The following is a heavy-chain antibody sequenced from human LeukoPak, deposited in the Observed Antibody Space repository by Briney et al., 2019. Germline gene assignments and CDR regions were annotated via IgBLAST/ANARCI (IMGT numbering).Heavy chain of an antibody. V-gene: IGHV4-34*01. CDR2: INHSGST. CDR3: ASVQWLVIPDY. CDR1: GGSFSGYY. D-gene: IGHD6-19*01. J-gene: IGHJ4*02. Sequence: SETLSLTCAVYGGSFSGYYWSWIRQPPGKGLEWIGEINHSGSTNYNPSLKSRVTISVGTSKNQFSLKLSSVTAADTAVYYCASVQWLVIPDYWGQGTLVTVSS.